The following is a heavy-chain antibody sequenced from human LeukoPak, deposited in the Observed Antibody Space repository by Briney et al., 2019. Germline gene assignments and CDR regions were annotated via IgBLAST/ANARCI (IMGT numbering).Heavy chain of an antibody. CDR3: ARDSPDCSSTSCYRGYYYYGMDV. CDR1: GFTFSSYW. V-gene: IGHV3-7*01. D-gene: IGHD2-2*01. Sequence: GGSLRLSCAASGFTFSSYWMSWVRQAPGKGLEWEANIKQDGSEKYYVDSVKGRFTISRDNAKNSLYLQMNSLRAEDTAVYYCARDSPDCSSTSCYRGYYYYGMDVWGQGTTVTVSS. CDR2: IKQDGSEK. J-gene: IGHJ6*02.